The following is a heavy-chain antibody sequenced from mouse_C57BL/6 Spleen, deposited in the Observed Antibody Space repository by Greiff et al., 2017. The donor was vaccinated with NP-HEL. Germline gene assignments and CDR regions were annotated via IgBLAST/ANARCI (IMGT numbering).Heavy chain of an antibody. CDR1: GFTFSDYY. CDR3: AREGAYDYLDY. D-gene: IGHD2-3*01. J-gene: IGHJ2*01. V-gene: IGHV5-16*01. CDR2: INYDGSST. Sequence: EVKLMESEGGLVQPGSSMKLSCTASGFTFSDYYMAWVRQVPEKGLEWVANINYDGSSTYYLDSLKSRFIISGDNAKNMLYLQMSSLKSEDTATYYCAREGAYDYLDYWGQGTTLTVSS.